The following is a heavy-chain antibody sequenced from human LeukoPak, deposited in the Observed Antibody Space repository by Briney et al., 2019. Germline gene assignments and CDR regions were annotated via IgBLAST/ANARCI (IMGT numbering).Heavy chain of an antibody. Sequence: GGSLRLSCAASGFTFGTYWMSWVRQAPGKGLEWVANVKEDGSQKYYVDSVKGRFTISRDNAKNSLYLQMNSLRAEDTAVYYCAREVRFLEWSTYYYYGMDVWGQGTTVTVSS. D-gene: IGHD3-3*01. J-gene: IGHJ6*02. CDR1: GFTFGTYW. V-gene: IGHV3-7*05. CDR3: AREVRFLEWSTYYYYGMDV. CDR2: VKEDGSQK.